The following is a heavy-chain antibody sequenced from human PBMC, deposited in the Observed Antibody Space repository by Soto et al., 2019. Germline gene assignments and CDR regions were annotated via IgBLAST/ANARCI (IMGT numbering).Heavy chain of an antibody. J-gene: IGHJ4*02. CDR3: ARRWGPGFDY. V-gene: IGHV4-59*08. D-gene: IGHD7-27*01. Sequence: QVQLQESGPGLVKPSETLSLTCTVSGGSISSYYWSWIRQPPGKGLEWIGYIYYSGSTNYNPSLKSRVTISVDTSKNQFSLKLSSGTAADTAVYYCARRWGPGFDYWGQGTLVTVSS. CDR1: GGSISSYY. CDR2: IYYSGST.